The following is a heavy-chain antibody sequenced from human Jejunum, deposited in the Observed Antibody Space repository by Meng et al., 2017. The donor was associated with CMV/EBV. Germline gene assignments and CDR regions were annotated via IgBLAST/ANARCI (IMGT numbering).Heavy chain of an antibody. J-gene: IGHJ4*02. Sequence: GYYMHWVRPAPGQGLEWMGWINPNSGGTNYAQKFQGRVTMTRDTSISTAYTELSRLRSDDTAVYYCARVLDIVVVPAAKWYYFDYWGQGTLVTVSS. CDR2: INPNSGGT. V-gene: IGHV1-2*02. D-gene: IGHD2-2*01. CDR1: GYY. CDR3: ARVLDIVVVPAAKWYYFDY.